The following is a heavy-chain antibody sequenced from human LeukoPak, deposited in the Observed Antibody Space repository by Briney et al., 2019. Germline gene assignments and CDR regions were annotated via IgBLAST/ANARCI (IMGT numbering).Heavy chain of an antibody. Sequence: SETLSLTCTVSGGSISSYYRSWIRQPPGKGLEWIGYIYYSGSTNYNPSLKSRVTISVDTSKNQFSLKLSSVTAADTAVYYCARVADIDYYYMDVWGKGTTVTVSS. V-gene: IGHV4-59*01. CDR2: IYYSGST. CDR1: GGSISSYY. CDR3: ARVADIDYYYMDV. D-gene: IGHD2-15*01. J-gene: IGHJ6*03.